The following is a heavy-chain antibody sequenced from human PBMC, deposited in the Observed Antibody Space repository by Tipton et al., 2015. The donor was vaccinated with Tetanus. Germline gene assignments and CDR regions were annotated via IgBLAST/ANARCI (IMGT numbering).Heavy chain of an antibody. J-gene: IGHJ6*02. CDR1: GFNFGTFW. Sequence: LRLSCAASGFNFGTFWMTWVRQTPGKGLEGVAKIKYDGSEEYYVDSVKGRFTISRDNAKNSLYLQMNSLRAEDTAVYYCARDRIVVVPAARCMDVWGQGTTVTVSS. D-gene: IGHD2-2*01. CDR3: ARDRIVVVPAARCMDV. CDR2: IKYDGSEE. V-gene: IGHV3-7*01.